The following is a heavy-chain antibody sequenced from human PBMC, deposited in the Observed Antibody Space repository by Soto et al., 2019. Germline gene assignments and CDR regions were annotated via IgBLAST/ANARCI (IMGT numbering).Heavy chain of an antibody. CDR3: AKRYNNKGMDV. J-gene: IGHJ6*02. V-gene: IGHV3-30*18. Sequence: QVQLVESGGGVVQPGRSLRLSCAASGFTFSRYGMHWVRQAPGKGLEWVAVISYDGSNKYYADSVKGRFTISRDNSKNTLYLQMNSLRAEDTAVYYCAKRYNNKGMDVWGQGTTVTVSS. CDR1: GFTFSRYG. CDR2: ISYDGSNK. D-gene: IGHD1-1*01.